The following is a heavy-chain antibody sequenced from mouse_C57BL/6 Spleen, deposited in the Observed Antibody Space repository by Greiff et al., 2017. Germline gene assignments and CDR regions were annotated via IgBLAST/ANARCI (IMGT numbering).Heavy chain of an antibody. D-gene: IGHD2-4*01. CDR3: ARHYDYGSRWFAY. J-gene: IGHJ3*01. CDR1: GYTFTSYW. Sequence: QVQLQQPGAELVKPGASVKLSCKASGYTFTSYWMQWVKQRPGQGLEWIGEIDPSDSYTNYNQKFKGKATLTVDTSSSTAYMQLSSLTSEDSAVYYCARHYDYGSRWFAYWGQGTLVTVSA. CDR2: IDPSDSYT. V-gene: IGHV1-50*01.